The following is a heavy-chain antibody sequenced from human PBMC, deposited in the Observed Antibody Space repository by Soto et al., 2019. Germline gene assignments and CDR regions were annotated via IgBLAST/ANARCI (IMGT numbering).Heavy chain of an antibody. Sequence: SETLSLTCIVSGGSISRGGYYWSWIRQHPGKGLEWIGYIFNSGSAYYNPSLKSRVTISVDTSKNQFSLWLNSVTAADTAMYYCARGAVTNLYYYYYGMDVWGQGTTVT. V-gene: IGHV4-31*03. CDR1: GGSISRGGYY. J-gene: IGHJ6*02. CDR3: ARGAVTNLYYYYYGMDV. CDR2: IFNSGSA. D-gene: IGHD1-1*01.